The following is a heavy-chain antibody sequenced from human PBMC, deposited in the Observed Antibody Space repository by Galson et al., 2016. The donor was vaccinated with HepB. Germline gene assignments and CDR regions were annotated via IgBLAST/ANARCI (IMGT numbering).Heavy chain of an antibody. CDR2: INPSGGST. J-gene: IGHJ6*03. CDR3: ARGTVTPFHYYYYMDV. D-gene: IGHD4-17*01. CDR1: GYTFTSYY. Sequence: SVKVSCKASGYTFTSYYMHWVRQAPGQGLEWTGKINPSGGSTRYAQKFQGRVTMTRDTSTSTVYMELSSLRSEDTAVYYCARGTVTPFHYYYYMDVWGKGTTVTVSS. V-gene: IGHV1-46*01.